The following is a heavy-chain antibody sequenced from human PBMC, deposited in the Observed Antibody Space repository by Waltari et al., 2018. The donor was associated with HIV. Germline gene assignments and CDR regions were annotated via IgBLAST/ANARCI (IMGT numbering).Heavy chain of an antibody. J-gene: IGHJ3*02. D-gene: IGHD2-21*01. Sequence: EVQLVESGGGLVQPGGSLRLSCAASGFTFSSYDMHWVRQATGNGLEWVSPIGTAGDTYYPGSVKVRFTISRDNAKNSLYLQMNSLRAGDTAVYYCARDVDDAFDIWGQGTMVTVSS. V-gene: IGHV3-13*04. CDR3: ARDVDDAFDI. CDR1: GFTFSSYD. CDR2: IGTAGDT.